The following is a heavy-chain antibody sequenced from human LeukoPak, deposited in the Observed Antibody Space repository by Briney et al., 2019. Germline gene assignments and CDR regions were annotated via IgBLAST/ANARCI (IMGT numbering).Heavy chain of an antibody. V-gene: IGHV4-59*08. Sequence: SETLSLTCTLSGGSISSYYWSWIRQPPGKGLEWIGYIYYSGSTNYNPSLKSRVTISVDTSKNQFSLKLSSVTAADTAVYYCARHIAAAGVNWFDPWGQGTLVTVSS. CDR2: IYYSGST. CDR3: ARHIAAAGVNWFDP. J-gene: IGHJ5*02. D-gene: IGHD6-13*01. CDR1: GGSISSYY.